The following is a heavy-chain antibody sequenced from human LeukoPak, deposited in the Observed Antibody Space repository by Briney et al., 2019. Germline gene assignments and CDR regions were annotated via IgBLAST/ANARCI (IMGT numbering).Heavy chain of an antibody. J-gene: IGHJ4*02. CDR2: INPNAGTT. V-gene: IGHV1-46*01. CDR3: ARGASSYYDSSDYFDY. D-gene: IGHD3-22*01. CDR1: GYTFTSYY. Sequence: EASVKVSCKASGYTFTSYYMHWVRQAPGQGLEWMGIINPNAGTTSYAQKFQGRVTMTTDTSTSTAYMELRSLRSDDTAVYYCARGASSYYDSSDYFDYWGQGTLVTVSS.